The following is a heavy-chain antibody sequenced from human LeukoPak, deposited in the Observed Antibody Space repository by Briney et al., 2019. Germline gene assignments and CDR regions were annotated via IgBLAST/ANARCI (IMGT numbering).Heavy chain of an antibody. Sequence: GASVKVSCKASGHTFTYYYMHWVRQAPGQGLEWMGWINPYSGDTNYAQKFQGRVTMTRDTSITTAYMDLSRLKSDDTAVYYCARASVENTLRIDDYWGQGTLVAVSS. D-gene: IGHD1-14*01. CDR3: ARASVENTLRIDDY. CDR2: INPYSGDT. CDR1: GHTFTYYY. V-gene: IGHV1-2*02. J-gene: IGHJ4*02.